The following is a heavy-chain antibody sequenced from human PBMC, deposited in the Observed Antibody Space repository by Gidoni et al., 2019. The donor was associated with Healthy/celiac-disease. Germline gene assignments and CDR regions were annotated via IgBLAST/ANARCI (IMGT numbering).Heavy chain of an antibody. CDR1: GGSFRGYY. J-gene: IGHJ4*02. D-gene: IGHD5-12*01. V-gene: IGHV4-34*01. Sequence: QVQLQQWGAGLLKPSETLSLTCAVSGGSFRGYYWSWIRQPPGKGLEWLGEINHSGSTNYNPSLKSRVTRSVDTSKNQFSLKLSSVTAADTAVYYCARGLPVEMATISEDYWGQGTLVTVSS. CDR3: ARGLPVEMATISEDY. CDR2: INHSGST.